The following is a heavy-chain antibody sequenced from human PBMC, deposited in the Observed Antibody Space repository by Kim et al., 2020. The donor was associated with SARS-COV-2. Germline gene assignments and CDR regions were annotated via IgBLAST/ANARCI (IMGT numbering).Heavy chain of an antibody. CDR1: GFTFSNYA. Sequence: GGSLRLSCAASGFTFSNYAMNWVRQAPGKGLEWVSAISVGTGSTYYADSVKGRFTISRDNSKSTLSLQMSRLSAEDTALYYCATAVSQTYYYGMDVWGQGTTVTVS. J-gene: IGHJ6*02. CDR3: ATAVSQTYYYGMDV. D-gene: IGHD2-8*01. V-gene: IGHV3-23*01. CDR2: ISVGTGST.